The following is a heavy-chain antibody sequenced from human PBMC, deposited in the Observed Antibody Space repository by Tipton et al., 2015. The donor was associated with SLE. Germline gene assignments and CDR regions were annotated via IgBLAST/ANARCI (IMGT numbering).Heavy chain of an antibody. D-gene: IGHD3-9*01. Sequence: TLSLTCTVSGTSIDSHYWSWIRQPPGKGLEWIGEINHSGSTNYNPSLKSRVTISVDTSKNQFSLKLRSVTAADTAVYYCASGILTGNAAFDVWGQGTMVTVSP. CDR1: GTSIDSHY. J-gene: IGHJ3*01. CDR2: INHSGST. CDR3: ASGILTGNAAFDV. V-gene: IGHV4-34*01.